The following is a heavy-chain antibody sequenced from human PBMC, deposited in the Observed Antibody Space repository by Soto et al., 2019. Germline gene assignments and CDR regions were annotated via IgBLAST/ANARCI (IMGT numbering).Heavy chain of an antibody. D-gene: IGHD6-19*01. CDR1: GCTFSSYA. J-gene: IGHJ4*02. CDR3: AKGSSGWYERFDY. CDR2: ISGSGGST. V-gene: IGHV3-23*01. Sequence: EVQLLESGGGLVQPGGSLRLSFAASGCTFSSYAMSWVRQAPGKGLEWVSAISGSGGSTYYADSVKGRFTISRDNSKNTLYLQMNSLRAEDTAVYYCAKGSSGWYERFDYWGQGTLVTVSS.